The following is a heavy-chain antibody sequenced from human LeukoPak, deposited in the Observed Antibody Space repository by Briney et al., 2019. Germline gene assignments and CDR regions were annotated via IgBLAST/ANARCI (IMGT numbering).Heavy chain of an antibody. CDR2: IYSGGST. V-gene: IGHV3-53*01. CDR1: GFTVSNNY. Sequence: GGSLRLSCAASGFTVSNNYMSWVRQAPGKGLEWVSVIYSGGSTYYADSVKGRFTISRDNSKNTLNLQMNSLRAEDTAVYYCARGFSLGYCSSTTCHDAFDIWGQGTMVTVSS. J-gene: IGHJ3*02. CDR3: ARGFSLGYCSSTTCHDAFDI. D-gene: IGHD2-2*01.